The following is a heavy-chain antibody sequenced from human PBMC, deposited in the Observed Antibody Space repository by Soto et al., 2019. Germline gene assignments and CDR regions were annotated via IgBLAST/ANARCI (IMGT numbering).Heavy chain of an antibody. V-gene: IGHV4-59*01. J-gene: IGHJ5*02. CDR2: IYYSGST. D-gene: IGHD3-3*01. CDR1: GGSISSYY. CDR3: ARARVGFWSGYYRRDNWFDP. Sequence: QVQLQESGPGLVKPSETLSLTCTVSGGSISSYYWSWIRQPPGKGLEWIGYIYYSGSTNYNPSLKSRVTISVDTSKNQFSLKLSSVTAADTAVYYCARARVGFWSGYYRRDNWFDPWGQGTLVTVSS.